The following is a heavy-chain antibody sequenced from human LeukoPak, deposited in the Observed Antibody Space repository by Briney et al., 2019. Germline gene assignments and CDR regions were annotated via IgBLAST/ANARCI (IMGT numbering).Heavy chain of an antibody. J-gene: IGHJ4*02. CDR3: ASSYGSGSWAYYSDY. CDR2: IIPILGIA. Sequence: SVKVSCKASGGTFTSYAISWVRQAPGQGLEWMGRIIPILGIANYAQKFQGRVTITADKSTSTAYMELSSLRSEDTAVYYCASSYGSGSWAYYSDYWGQGTLVTVSS. CDR1: GGTFTSYA. D-gene: IGHD3-10*01. V-gene: IGHV1-69*04.